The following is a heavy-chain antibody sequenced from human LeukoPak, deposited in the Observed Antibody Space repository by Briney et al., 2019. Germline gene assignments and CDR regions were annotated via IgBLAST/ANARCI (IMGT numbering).Heavy chain of an antibody. Sequence: VASVKVSCKASGGTFSSYAISWVRQAPGQGLEWMGGIIPIFGTANYAQKFQGRVTITTDESTSTAYMELSSLRSEDTAVYYCARDHYDILTGYYRGLYYWGQGTLVTVSS. CDR2: IIPIFGTA. V-gene: IGHV1-69*05. CDR1: GGTFSSYA. J-gene: IGHJ4*02. CDR3: ARDHYDILTGYYRGLYY. D-gene: IGHD3-9*01.